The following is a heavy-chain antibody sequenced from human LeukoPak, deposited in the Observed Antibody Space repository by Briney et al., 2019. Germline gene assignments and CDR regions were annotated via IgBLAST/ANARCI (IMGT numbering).Heavy chain of an antibody. D-gene: IGHD1-7*01. Sequence: ASVKVSCEASGYTFTGYYMHWVRQAPGQGLEWMGWINPNSGGTNYAQKFQGRVTMTRDTSISTAYMELSRLRSDDTAVYYCARTNRELLGSDWFDPWGQGTLVTVSS. J-gene: IGHJ5*02. CDR2: INPNSGGT. V-gene: IGHV1-2*02. CDR3: ARTNRELLGSDWFDP. CDR1: GYTFTGYY.